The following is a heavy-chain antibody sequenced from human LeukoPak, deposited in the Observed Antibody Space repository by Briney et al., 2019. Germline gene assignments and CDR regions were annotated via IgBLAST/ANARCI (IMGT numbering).Heavy chain of an antibody. V-gene: IGHV3-7*01. Sequence: GGSLRLSCAASGFTFSSYRMTWVRQAPGQGLEWVANIKQDGSAKYYVDSVKGRFTISRDNAKNSLYLQMNSLRVEDTAVYYCTRDTGCSGGACYSFYDYWGQGTLVTVSS. CDR1: GFTFSSYR. D-gene: IGHD2-15*01. CDR2: IKQDGSAK. J-gene: IGHJ4*02. CDR3: TRDTGCSGGACYSFYDY.